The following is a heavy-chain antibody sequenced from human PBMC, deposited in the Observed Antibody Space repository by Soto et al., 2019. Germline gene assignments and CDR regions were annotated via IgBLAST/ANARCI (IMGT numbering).Heavy chain of an antibody. CDR3: ATSSFSWYYFDY. V-gene: IGHV1-24*01. J-gene: IGHJ4*02. CDR2: FDPEDGET. D-gene: IGHD6-13*01. CDR1: GYTLTELS. Sequence: ASVKVSCKVSGYTLTELSMHWVRQAPGKGLEWMGGFDPEDGETIYAQKFQGRVTMTEDTSTDTAYMELSSLRSEDTAVYYCATSSFSWYYFDYWGQGTLVTVSS.